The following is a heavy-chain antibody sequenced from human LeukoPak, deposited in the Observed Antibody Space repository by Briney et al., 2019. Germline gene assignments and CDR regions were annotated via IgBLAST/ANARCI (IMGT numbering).Heavy chain of an antibody. J-gene: IGHJ4*02. CDR1: GGSISSYY. D-gene: IGHD3-10*01. V-gene: IGHV4-59*01. CDR3: ARSPGYYYGSGSPWYFDY. CDR2: IYYTGST. Sequence: SETLSLTCTVSGGSISSYYWSWIRQPPGKGLEWIGYIYYTGSTNYNPSLKSRVTISVDTSKNQFSLKLSSVTAADTAVHYCARSPGYYYGSGSPWYFDYWGQGTLVTVSS.